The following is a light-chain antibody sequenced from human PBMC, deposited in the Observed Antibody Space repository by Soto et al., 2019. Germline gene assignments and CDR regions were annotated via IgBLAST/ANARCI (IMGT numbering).Light chain of an antibody. V-gene: IGLV2-14*03. J-gene: IGLJ1*01. CDR1: SSDVGGYNY. CDR3: YSYTSSSTYV. CDR2: DVS. Sequence: QSALTRPASVSGSPGQSITISCTGTSSDVGGYNYVSWYQQHLAKAPKVMIYDVSNRPSGVSNRFSGSKSGNTASPTISGLQAEDEADYYCYSYTSSSTYVFGTGTKVTVL.